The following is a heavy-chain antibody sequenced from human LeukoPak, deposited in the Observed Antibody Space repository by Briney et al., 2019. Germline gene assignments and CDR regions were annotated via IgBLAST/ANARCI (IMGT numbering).Heavy chain of an antibody. CDR3: ARLPYDILTGYSYYFDY. D-gene: IGHD3-9*01. CDR1: GGSISSYY. Sequence: SETLSLTCTVSGGSISSYYWSWIRHPPGKGLEWIGYIYYSGSTNYNPSLKSRVTISVDTSKNQFSLKLSSVTAADTAVYYCARLPYDILTGYSYYFDYWGQGSLVTVSS. CDR2: IYYSGST. V-gene: IGHV4-59*01. J-gene: IGHJ4*02.